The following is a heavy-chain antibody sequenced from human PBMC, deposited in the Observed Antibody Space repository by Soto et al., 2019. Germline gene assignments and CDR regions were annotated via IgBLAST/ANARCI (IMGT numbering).Heavy chain of an antibody. CDR1: GFTFSSYA. J-gene: IGHJ5*02. Sequence: PGGSLRLSCAASGFTFSSYAMHWVRQAPGKGLEWVAVISYDGSNKYYADSVKGRFTISRDNSKNTLYLQMNSLRAEDTAVYYCARDGRLRGFNWFDPWGQGTLVTVSS. CDR3: ARDGRLRGFNWFDP. V-gene: IGHV3-30-3*01. CDR2: ISYDGSNK.